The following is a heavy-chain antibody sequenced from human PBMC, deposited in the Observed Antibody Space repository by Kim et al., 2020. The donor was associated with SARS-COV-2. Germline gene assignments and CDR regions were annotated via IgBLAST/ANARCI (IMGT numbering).Heavy chain of an antibody. J-gene: IGHJ6*02. CDR3: ARYNSRNYGMDV. Sequence: GGSLRLSCAVSGFTFSNYWMSWVRQAPGKGLEWVANIKQHGNEKHYVDSVKGRFTISGDNAKKSLYLQMNSLRAEDTAVYYCARYNSRNYGMDVWDQGTTVTVSS. D-gene: IGHD6-13*01. CDR1: GFTFSNYW. CDR2: IKQHGNEK. V-gene: IGHV3-7*03.